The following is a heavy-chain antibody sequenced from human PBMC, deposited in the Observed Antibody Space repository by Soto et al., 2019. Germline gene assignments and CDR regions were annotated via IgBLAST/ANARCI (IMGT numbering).Heavy chain of an antibody. D-gene: IGHD1-26*01. CDR2: MKSKTDGGTT. V-gene: IGHV3-15*01. J-gene: IGHJ4*02. CDR1: GFSFDNAW. CDR3: TTDLPWSYGALGY. Sequence: EVQLVESGGGLVEPGGSLTLSCTTSGFSFDNAWMTWVRQAPGKGLEWVGRMKSKTDGGTTDYASPVEGRFTISRDDSKNIVYLHMNSLKIGETAMYYCTTDLPWSYGALGYWGQGTLVIVSS.